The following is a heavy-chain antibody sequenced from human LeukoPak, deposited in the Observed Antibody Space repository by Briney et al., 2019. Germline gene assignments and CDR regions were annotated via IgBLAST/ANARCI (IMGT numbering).Heavy chain of an antibody. V-gene: IGHV1-8*03. D-gene: IGHD3-10*01. J-gene: IGHJ5*02. Sequence: ASVKVSCKTSGYTFSGYYMHWVRQATGQGLEWMGWMTSDRGDTGYAQKFQGRLTITRNTSISTAYMELSGLTSDDTAVYYCARGLTYGWIDPWGQGTLVTVSS. CDR1: GYTFSGYY. CDR2: MTSDRGDT. CDR3: ARGLTYGWIDP.